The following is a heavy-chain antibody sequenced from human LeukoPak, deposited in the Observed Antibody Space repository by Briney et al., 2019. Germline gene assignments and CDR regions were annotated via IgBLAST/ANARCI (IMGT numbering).Heavy chain of an antibody. J-gene: IGHJ6*03. CDR3: ARSTTHYYYYYMDV. V-gene: IGHV3-74*01. D-gene: IGHD5/OR15-5a*01. Sequence: PGGSLRLSCAASGFTFSSYWMHWVRQTPGKGLVWVSRINSDGSSTTYADTVKGRFTISRDNAKNTLYLQMNSLRVEDTAIYYCARSTTHYYYYYMDVWGKGTTVTVSS. CDR1: GFTFSSYW. CDR2: INSDGSST.